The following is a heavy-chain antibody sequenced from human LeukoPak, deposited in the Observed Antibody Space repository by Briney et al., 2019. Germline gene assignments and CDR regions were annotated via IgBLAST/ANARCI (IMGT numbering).Heavy chain of an antibody. D-gene: IGHD5-18*01. J-gene: IGHJ3*02. CDR1: GFTFSSYA. Sequence: GGSLRLSRAASGFTFSSYAMSWVRQAPGKGLEWVSAISGSGGSTYYADSVKGRFTISRDNSKNTLYLQMNSLRAEDTAVYYCAKAGYGQDAFDIWGQGTMVTVSS. CDR3: AKAGYGQDAFDI. V-gene: IGHV3-23*01. CDR2: ISGSGGST.